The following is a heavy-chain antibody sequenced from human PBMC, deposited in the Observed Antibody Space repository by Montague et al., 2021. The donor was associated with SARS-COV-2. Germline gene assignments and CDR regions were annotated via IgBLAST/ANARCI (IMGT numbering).Heavy chain of an antibody. V-gene: IGHV4-59*02. CDR3: ARETMAADAFDI. CDR1: GASVGSSD. J-gene: IGHJ3*02. CDR2: FYSVGST. D-gene: IGHD1-14*01. Sequence: SETLSLTCTVSGASVGSSDWGWIRQSPGKGLEWIGYFYSVGSTDYNPSRKSRATISRDTSKNQFSLKVRSVTAADTAVYYCARETMAADAFDIWGQGTMVTVSS.